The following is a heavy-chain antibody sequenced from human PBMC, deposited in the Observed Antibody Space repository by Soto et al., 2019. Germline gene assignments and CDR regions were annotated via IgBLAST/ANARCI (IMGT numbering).Heavy chain of an antibody. Sequence: PSETLSLTCTASGGSISSSSYYWGWIRQPPGKGLEWIGKINHSGSTNYNPSLKSRVTISVDTSKNQFSLKLSSVTAADTAVYYCARGPLPYYFDYWGQGTLVPISS. CDR3: ARGPLPYYFDY. J-gene: IGHJ4*02. CDR2: INHSGST. CDR1: GGSISSSSYY. V-gene: IGHV4-39*01.